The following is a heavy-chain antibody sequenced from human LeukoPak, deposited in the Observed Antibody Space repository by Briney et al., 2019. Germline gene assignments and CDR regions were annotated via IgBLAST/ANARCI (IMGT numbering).Heavy chain of an antibody. Sequence: GRSLRLSCAASGFTFSNFAMSWVRQAPGKGLEWVSGISASGGSTWYADSVKGRFTISRDNSKNTLYLQMNSLRAEDTAVYYCAKYVSAKGPPYALDVWGQGTTVTVSS. CDR3: AKYVSAKGPPYALDV. J-gene: IGHJ6*02. CDR2: ISASGGST. V-gene: IGHV3-23*01. CDR1: GFTFSNFA. D-gene: IGHD2/OR15-2a*01.